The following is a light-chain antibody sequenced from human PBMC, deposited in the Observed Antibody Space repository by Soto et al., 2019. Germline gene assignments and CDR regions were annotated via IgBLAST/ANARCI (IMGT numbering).Light chain of an antibody. Sequence: QSALTQPASVSGSPGQSITISCTGTSSDVGSFNLVSWFQQHPGKAPKLMIYEGSERPSGVSNRFSGSKSGNTASLTISGLQAEDEADYYCCSYAGSSTVVFGGGTKRTGL. CDR2: EGS. V-gene: IGLV2-23*01. J-gene: IGLJ2*01. CDR1: SSDVGSFNL. CDR3: CSYAGSSTVV.